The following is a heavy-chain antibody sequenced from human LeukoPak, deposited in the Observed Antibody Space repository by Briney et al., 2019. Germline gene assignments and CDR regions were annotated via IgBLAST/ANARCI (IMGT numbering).Heavy chain of an antibody. CDR2: INPNSGGT. CDR1: GYTFTGYY. J-gene: IGHJ6*03. Sequence: GASVKVSCKASGYTFTGYYMHWVRQAPGQGLEWMGWINPNSGGTNYAQKFQGRVTMTRDTSISTAYMELSRLRSDDTAVYYCARDGMTSRDGYNLYYYYYMDVWGKGTTVTVSS. CDR3: ARDGMTSRDGYNLYYYYYMDV. D-gene: IGHD5-24*01. V-gene: IGHV1-2*02.